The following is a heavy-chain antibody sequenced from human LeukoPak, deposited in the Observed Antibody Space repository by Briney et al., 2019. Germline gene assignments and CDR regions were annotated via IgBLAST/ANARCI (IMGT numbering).Heavy chain of an antibody. CDR3: ARNSGSHP. J-gene: IGHJ5*02. Sequence: QSGGSLRLSCAASGLTFSSYWMSWVRQAPGKGLEWVANIKQDGSEKYYVDSVKGRFTISRDNAKNSLYLQMNSLRAEDTAVYYCARNSGSHPWGQGTLVTVSS. CDR1: GLTFSSYW. CDR2: IKQDGSEK. V-gene: IGHV3-7*01. D-gene: IGHD3-10*01.